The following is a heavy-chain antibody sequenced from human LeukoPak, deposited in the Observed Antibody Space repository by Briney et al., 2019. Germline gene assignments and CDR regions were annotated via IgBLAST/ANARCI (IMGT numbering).Heavy chain of an antibody. Sequence: GSLRLSCAASGFPFSSYEMNWVRQAPGKGLEWVSYISSSGSTIYYADSVKGRFTISRDNAKNSLYLQMNSLRAEDTAVYYCARGAYGISDIWGQGTMVTVSS. CDR3: ARGAYGISDI. J-gene: IGHJ3*02. D-gene: IGHD3-9*01. V-gene: IGHV3-48*03. CDR2: ISSSGSTI. CDR1: GFPFSSYE.